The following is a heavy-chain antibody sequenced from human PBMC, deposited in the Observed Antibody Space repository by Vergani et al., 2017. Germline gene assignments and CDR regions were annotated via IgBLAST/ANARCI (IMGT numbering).Heavy chain of an antibody. D-gene: IGHD6-19*01. Sequence: QLQLQESGPGLVKPSATLSLTCSVSGASIRSSNYYWGWIRQPPGKGLEWLGRIYTTGSTKYNPSLKSRVTMSMDTSKNQFSMKLNSVTAADTAVYYCAREEGSGSAWGLDFWGQGTLVTVSS. CDR1: GASIRSSNYY. V-gene: IGHV4-39*07. CDR3: AREEGSGSAWGLDF. J-gene: IGHJ4*02. CDR2: IYTTGST.